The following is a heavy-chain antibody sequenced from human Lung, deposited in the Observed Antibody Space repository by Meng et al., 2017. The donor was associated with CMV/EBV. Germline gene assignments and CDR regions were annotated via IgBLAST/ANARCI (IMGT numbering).Heavy chain of an antibody. Sequence: GEXXKISCSASGFTFSDAGLHWVRQASGRGLEWIGRIINRANSHATAYVASVKGRFTISRDDSKNTMYLHMNSLKTDDTAVYYCSRGDSNGPLYWGPGTXVTVSS. CDR1: GFTFSDAG. CDR3: SRGDSNGPLY. J-gene: IGHJ4*02. D-gene: IGHD3-22*01. CDR2: IINRANSHAT. V-gene: IGHV3-73*01.